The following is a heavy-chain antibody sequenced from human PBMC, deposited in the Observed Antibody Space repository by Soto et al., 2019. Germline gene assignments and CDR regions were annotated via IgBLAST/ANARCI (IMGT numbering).Heavy chain of an antibody. CDR2: INPNSGGT. Sequence: ASVKVSCKASGYTFTGYYMHWVRQAPGQGLEWMGWINPNSGGTNYAQKFQGRVTMTRDTSISTAYMELSRLRSDDTAVYYCARARDIVVVPAGYSSSWYDFWGQGTLVTVSP. CDR1: GYTFTGYY. J-gene: IGHJ5*01. V-gene: IGHV1-2*02. CDR3: ARARDIVVVPAGYSSSWYDF. D-gene: IGHD2-2*01.